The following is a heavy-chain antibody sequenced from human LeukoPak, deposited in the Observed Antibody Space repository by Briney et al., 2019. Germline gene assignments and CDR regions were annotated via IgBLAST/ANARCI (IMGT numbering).Heavy chain of an antibody. CDR1: GGSISSYY. Sequence: SETLSLTCTVSGGSISSYYWSWIRQPPGKGLEWIGYIYYSGSTNYNPSLKSRVTISVDTSKNQFSLKLSSVTAADTAVYYCARVHYYGSGGRSFWFDPWGQGTLVTVSS. V-gene: IGHV4-59*01. J-gene: IGHJ5*02. CDR3: ARVHYYGSGGRSFWFDP. CDR2: IYYSGST. D-gene: IGHD3-10*01.